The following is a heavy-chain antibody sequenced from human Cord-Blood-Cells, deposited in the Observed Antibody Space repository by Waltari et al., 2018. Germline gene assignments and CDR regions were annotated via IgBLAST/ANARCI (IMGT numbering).Heavy chain of an antibody. Sequence: VQLGQSGAEAKKPGASVKDSCKAAGYTFTGYYTHWGRQTPGQGLEWVGWINPNSGGTNYAQKFQGRITMTRDTSISTAYMELSRLRSDDTAVYYCASIIANSDAFDIWGQGTMVTVSS. V-gene: IGHV1-2*02. CDR3: ASIIANSDAFDI. D-gene: IGHD3-10*01. CDR2: INPNSGGT. J-gene: IGHJ3*02. CDR1: GYTFTGYY.